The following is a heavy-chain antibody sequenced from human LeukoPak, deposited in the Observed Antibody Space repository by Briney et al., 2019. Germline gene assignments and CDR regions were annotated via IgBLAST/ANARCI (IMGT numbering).Heavy chain of an antibody. V-gene: IGHV4-59*01. CDR3: ARDRSEGYYFDY. J-gene: IGHJ4*02. Sequence: PSETLSLTCTVSGGSISGYYWSWTRQPPGKGLEWIGYIYYSGSTNYNPSLKSRVTISVDTSKNQFSLKLSSVTAADTAVYYCARDRSEGYYFDYWGQGTLVTVSS. CDR2: IYYSGST. CDR1: GGSISGYY.